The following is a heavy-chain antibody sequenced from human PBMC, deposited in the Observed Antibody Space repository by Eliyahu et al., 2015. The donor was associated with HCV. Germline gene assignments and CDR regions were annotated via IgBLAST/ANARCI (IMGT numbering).Heavy chain of an antibody. V-gene: IGHV1-69*01. J-gene: IGHJ6*02. CDR1: GGPFSSYA. CDR3: ARPRDNSRLYYYFGMDV. Sequence: QVQLVQSGAEVKKPGSSVKVSCKASGGPFSSYAISWVRQAPGQGLEWMGGINPIIGTANYAQKFQGRVTITADESTSTAYMDLSSLRSEDTAVYYCARPRDNSRLYYYFGMDVWGQGTTVTVSS. CDR2: INPIIGTA. D-gene: IGHD2-15*01.